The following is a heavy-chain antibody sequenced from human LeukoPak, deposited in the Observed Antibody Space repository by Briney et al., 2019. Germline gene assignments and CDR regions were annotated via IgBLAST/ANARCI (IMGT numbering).Heavy chain of an antibody. CDR1: GGTFSSYA. CDR3: ARGLSDDFWSGYPLGY. V-gene: IGHV1-69*05. D-gene: IGHD3-3*01. CDR2: IIPIFGTA. J-gene: IGHJ4*02. Sequence: ASVKVSCKASGGTFSSYAISWVRQAPGQGLEWMGGIIPIFGTANYAQKFQGRVTITTDESTSTAYMELSSLRSEDTAVYYCARGLSDDFWSGYPLGYWGQGTLVTVSS.